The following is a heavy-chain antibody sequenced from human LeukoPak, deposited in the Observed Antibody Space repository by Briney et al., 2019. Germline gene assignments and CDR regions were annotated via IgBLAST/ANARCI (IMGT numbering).Heavy chain of an antibody. D-gene: IGHD6-13*01. CDR2: IKQDGSEK. CDR3: AREWQGGIAAAGTRIEGDY. Sequence: GGSLRLSCEVSGFSVSGYWMTWVRQAPGKGLEWVANIKQDGSEKNYVDSVKGRFTISRDNAENSLFLQMNSLRVEDTAVYYCAREWQGGIAAAGTRIEGDYWGQGTLVAVSS. V-gene: IGHV3-7*01. J-gene: IGHJ4*02. CDR1: GFSVSGYW.